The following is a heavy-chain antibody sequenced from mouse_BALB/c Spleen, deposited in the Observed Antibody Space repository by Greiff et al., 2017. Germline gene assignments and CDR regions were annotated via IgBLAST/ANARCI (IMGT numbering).Heavy chain of an antibody. Sequence: QVQLQQSDTELVKPGASVKISCKASGYTFTDHAIHWVKQRPEQGLEWIGYISPGNGDIKYNEKFKGKATLTADKSSSTAYMQLNSLTSEDSAVYFCKRWGSTMIKGNAWFAYWGQGTLVTVSA. D-gene: IGHD2-4*01. CDR1: GYTFTDHA. CDR2: ISPGNGDI. V-gene: IGHV1S53*03. J-gene: IGHJ3*01. CDR3: KRWGSTMIKGNAWFAY.